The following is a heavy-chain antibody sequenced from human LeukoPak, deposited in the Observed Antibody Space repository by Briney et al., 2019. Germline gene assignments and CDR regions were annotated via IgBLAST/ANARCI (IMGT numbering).Heavy chain of an antibody. J-gene: IGHJ4*02. D-gene: IGHD2-2*02. CDR2: INHSGST. Sequence: SECLSLTCAVYGGSFSGYYWRWIRQPPGKGLEWIGEINHSGSTNYNPSLKSRVTISVDTSKNQFSLKLSPVTAADTAVYYCARGPVVPAAIPPYFDYWGQGTLVTVSS. CDR3: ARGPVVPAAIPPYFDY. CDR1: GGSFSGYY. V-gene: IGHV4-34*01.